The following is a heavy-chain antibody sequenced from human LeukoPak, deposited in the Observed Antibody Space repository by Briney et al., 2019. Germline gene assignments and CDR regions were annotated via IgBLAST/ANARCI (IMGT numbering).Heavy chain of an antibody. CDR3: ARAGFASRYYFDY. Sequence: PSVTLSLTCTVSGGSISSGSYYWSWIRQPAGKGLEWIGRIYTSGSTNYNPSLKSRVTISVDTSKNQFSLKLSSVTAADTAVYYCARAGFASRYYFDYWGQGTLVTVSS. V-gene: IGHV4-61*02. CDR1: GGSISSGSYY. D-gene: IGHD3-16*02. J-gene: IGHJ4*02. CDR2: IYTSGST.